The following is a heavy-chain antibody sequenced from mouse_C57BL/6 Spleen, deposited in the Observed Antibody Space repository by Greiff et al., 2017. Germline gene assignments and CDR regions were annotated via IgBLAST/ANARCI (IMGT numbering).Heavy chain of an antibody. CDR3: ARGGSSYGTWFAY. CDR1: GYTFTDYY. CDR2: IYPGSGNT. V-gene: IGHV1-76*01. Sequence: QVQLQQSGAELVRPGASVKLSCKASGYTFTDYYINWVKQRPGQGLEWIARIYPGSGNTYYNEKFKGKATLTAEKSSSTAYMQLSSLTSEDSAVYFCARGGSSYGTWFAYWGQGTLVTVSA. D-gene: IGHD1-1*01. J-gene: IGHJ3*01.